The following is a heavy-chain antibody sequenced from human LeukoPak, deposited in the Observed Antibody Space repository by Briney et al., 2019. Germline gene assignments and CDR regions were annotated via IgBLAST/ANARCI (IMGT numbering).Heavy chain of an antibody. CDR3: ARVSVGYSGYDWRYYFDY. J-gene: IGHJ4*02. CDR2: INPNSGGT. CDR1: GYTFTGYY. V-gene: IGHV1-2*02. Sequence: ASVKVSCKASGYTFTGYYMHWVRQAPGQGLEWMGWINPNSGGTNYAQRFQGRVTMTRDTSISTAYMELSRLRSDDTAVYYCARVSVGYSGYDWRYYFDYWGQGTLVTVSS. D-gene: IGHD5-12*01.